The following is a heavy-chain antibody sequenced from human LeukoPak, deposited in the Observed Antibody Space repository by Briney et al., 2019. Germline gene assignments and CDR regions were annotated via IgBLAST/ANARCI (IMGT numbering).Heavy chain of an antibody. J-gene: IGHJ4*02. CDR1: GYSFSNNA. CDR3: ARDHYDYVWGSYRRYYFDY. V-gene: IGHV3-30-3*01. CDR2: VSFDGSNK. Sequence: GGSLRLSCAASGYSFSNNAMHWVRQAPGKGLEWVAVVSFDGSNKYYADSVKGRFTISRDNSKNTLFLQMNSLRAEDTAVYYCARDHYDYVWGSYRRYYFDYWGQGTLVTVS. D-gene: IGHD3-16*02.